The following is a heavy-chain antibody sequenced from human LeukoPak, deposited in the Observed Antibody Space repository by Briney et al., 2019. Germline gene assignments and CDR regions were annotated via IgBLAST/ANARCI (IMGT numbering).Heavy chain of an antibody. CDR2: ISAYNGNT. V-gene: IGHV1-18*01. Sequence: ASVKVSCKASGGTFSSYAISWVRQAPGQGLEWMGWISAYNGNTNYAQKLQGRVTMTTDTSTSTAYMELRSLRSDDTAVYYCARLVPAATGFDYWGQGTLVTVSS. CDR1: GGTFSSYA. CDR3: ARLVPAATGFDY. J-gene: IGHJ4*02. D-gene: IGHD2-2*01.